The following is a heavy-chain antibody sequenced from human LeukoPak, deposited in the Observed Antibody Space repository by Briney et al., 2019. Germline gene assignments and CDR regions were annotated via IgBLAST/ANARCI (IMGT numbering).Heavy chain of an antibody. CDR3: ARDQNYDFWSGYTTIPYYMDV. Sequence: PGGSLRLSCAASGFTLSSHYMNWVRQPPGKGLEWVSAINSGGDSTAYADFVRGRFTISRDNARNSLYLQMNSLRAEDTAVYYCARDQNYDFWSGYTTIPYYMDVWGKGTTVTVSS. V-gene: IGHV3-21*01. D-gene: IGHD3-3*01. CDR2: INSGGDST. CDR1: GFTLSSHY. J-gene: IGHJ6*03.